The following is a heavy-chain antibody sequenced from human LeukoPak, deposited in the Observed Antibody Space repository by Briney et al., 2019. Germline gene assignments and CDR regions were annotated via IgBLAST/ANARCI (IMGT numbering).Heavy chain of an antibody. CDR3: ARAGGIYSGYDLADY. CDR1: GYTFTSYG. J-gene: IGHJ4*02. Sequence: GASVKVSCKASGYTFTSYGISWVRQAPGQGLEWMGWISAYNGNTNYAQKFQGRVTMTRNTSISTAYMELSSLRSEDTAVYYCARAGGIYSGYDLADYWGQGTLVTVSS. CDR2: ISAYNGNT. D-gene: IGHD5-12*01. V-gene: IGHV1-18*01.